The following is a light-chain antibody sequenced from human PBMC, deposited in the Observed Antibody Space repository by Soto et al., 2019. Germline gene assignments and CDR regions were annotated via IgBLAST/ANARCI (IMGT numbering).Light chain of an antibody. V-gene: IGKV3-20*01. Sequence: EIVLTQSPGTLSLSPLEIATLSFTASQSVSSSYLAWYQQKPGQAPRLLIYGASSRATGIPDRFSGSGSGTDFTLTISRLETEDFAVYYCQQYGSSPTFGQGTKVDIK. CDR2: GAS. J-gene: IGKJ1*01. CDR3: QQYGSSPT. CDR1: QSVSSSY.